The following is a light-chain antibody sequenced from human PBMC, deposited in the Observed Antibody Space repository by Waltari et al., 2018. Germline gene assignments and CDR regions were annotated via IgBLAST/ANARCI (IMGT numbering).Light chain of an antibody. CDR2: KAS. V-gene: IGKV1-5*03. CDR3: QQYDNYWT. CDR1: QSISSW. Sequence: DIQMTKSPSTLPASEGARVTITCRASQSISSWLAWYQQKPGKAPKLLIYKASSLESGVPSRFSGSGSGTEFTLTISSLQPDDFATYYCQQYDNYWTFGQGTKVEIK. J-gene: IGKJ1*01.